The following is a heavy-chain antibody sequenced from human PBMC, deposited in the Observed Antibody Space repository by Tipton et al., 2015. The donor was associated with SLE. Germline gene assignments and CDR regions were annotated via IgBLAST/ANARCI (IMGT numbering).Heavy chain of an antibody. V-gene: IGHV4-59*08. CDR2: ISYGGGT. J-gene: IGHJ2*01. D-gene: IGHD5-24*01. CDR1: GGSISSNY. Sequence: TLSLTCSVSGGSISSNYWIWIRQPPGKGLEWIGYISYGGGTNYNPSLKSRVTISVDTAKNQFSLKLTSVTAADTAVYYCARRGYKSWYFDLWGRGALVTVSS. CDR3: ARRGYKSWYFDL.